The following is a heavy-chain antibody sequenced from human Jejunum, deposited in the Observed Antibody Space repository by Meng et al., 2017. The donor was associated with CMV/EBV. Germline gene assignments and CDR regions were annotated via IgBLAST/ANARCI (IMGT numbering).Heavy chain of an antibody. J-gene: IGHJ4*02. CDR3: VGGLEGSIHNF. V-gene: IGHV3-72*01. CDR1: GFNFSAHY. D-gene: IGHD1-1*01. Sequence: CVASGFNFSAHYMDWVRHTPLKGLGWVARIRSKVNSHTTEYAASVKGRFTISRDDAKSSMYLQMNGLRNEDTAVYYCVGGLEGSIHNFWGQGTLVTVSS. CDR2: IRSKVNSHTT.